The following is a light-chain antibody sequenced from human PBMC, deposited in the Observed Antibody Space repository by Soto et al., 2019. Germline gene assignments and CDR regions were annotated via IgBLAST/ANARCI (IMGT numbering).Light chain of an antibody. J-gene: IGLJ2*01. V-gene: IGLV2-23*02. CDR3: CSYAGSSTLV. CDR1: SSDVGTYNL. Sequence: QSALTQPASVSGSPGQWITISCTGTSSDVGTYNLVSWYQQHPGKAPKLMIYEVDKRPSGVSNRFSGSKSGNTASLTISGLQAEDEADYYCCSYAGSSTLVFGGGTKLTVL. CDR2: EVD.